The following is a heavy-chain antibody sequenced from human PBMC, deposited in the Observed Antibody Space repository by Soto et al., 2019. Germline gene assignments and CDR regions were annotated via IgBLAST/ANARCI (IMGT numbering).Heavy chain of an antibody. J-gene: IGHJ4*02. CDR1: GGSISSYY. D-gene: IGHD6-13*01. Sequence: PXGTLTLTCTVSGGSISSYYWSWIRQPAGKGLEWIGRIYTSGSTNYNPSLKSRVTMSVDTSKNQFSLKLSSVTAADTAVYYCARGLAAAGTFDYWGQGTLVTVSS. V-gene: IGHV4-4*07. CDR2: IYTSGST. CDR3: ARGLAAAGTFDY.